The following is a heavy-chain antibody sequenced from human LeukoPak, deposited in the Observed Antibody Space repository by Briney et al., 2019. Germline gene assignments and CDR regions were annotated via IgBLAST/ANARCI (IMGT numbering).Heavy chain of an antibody. Sequence: GGSLRLSCAASGFPFSNYAMSWIRQAPGKGLEWVATVSAGGDTTYYGDSVKGRFTISRDNAKNSLYLQMNSLRAEDTAVYYCVRGGYYDSRDAFHIWGQGTVVTVSS. CDR2: VSAGGDTT. V-gene: IGHV3-23*01. CDR1: GFPFSNYA. J-gene: IGHJ3*02. CDR3: VRGGYYDSRDAFHI. D-gene: IGHD3-22*01.